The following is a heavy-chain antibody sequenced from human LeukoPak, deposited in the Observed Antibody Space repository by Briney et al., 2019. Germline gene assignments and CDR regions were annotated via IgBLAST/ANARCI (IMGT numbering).Heavy chain of an antibody. CDR1: GYSLTGYY. Sequence: ASVKVSCKASGYSLTGYYMHWVRQAPGQGLEWMGWSNPNSGGTNYAQKFQGRVTMTRDTSISTAYMELSRLRSDDTAVYYCARESGSGSYYKDAFDIWSQGTMVTVSS. D-gene: IGHD3-10*01. V-gene: IGHV1-2*02. CDR2: SNPNSGGT. CDR3: ARESGSGSYYKDAFDI. J-gene: IGHJ3*02.